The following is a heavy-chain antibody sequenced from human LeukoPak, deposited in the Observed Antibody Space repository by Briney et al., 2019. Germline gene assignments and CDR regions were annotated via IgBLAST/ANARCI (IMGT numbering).Heavy chain of an antibody. V-gene: IGHV3-23*01. CDR2: ISGSGCST. Sequence: GGSLRLSCAASGFTFSSYAMSGVRQAPGKGLEGAAAISGSGCSTYYAASVKGRFTISRDNSKNTLYLQMNSLRAEDTAVYYCAKGCRHYDFWSGYSPTDLFYFDYWGQGTLVTVSS. J-gene: IGHJ4*02. D-gene: IGHD3-3*01. CDR1: GFTFSSYA. CDR3: AKGCRHYDFWSGYSPTDLFYFDY.